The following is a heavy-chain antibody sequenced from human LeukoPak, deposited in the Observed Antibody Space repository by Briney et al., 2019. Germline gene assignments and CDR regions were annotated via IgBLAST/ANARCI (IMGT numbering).Heavy chain of an antibody. D-gene: IGHD3-22*01. Sequence: GGSLRLSCAASGFSFSTYAMSWVRQAPGKGLEWVSACAASGGPTYYADSVKGRFTISRDNSKNTLYLQMNSLRAEDTAVYYCAKGPTYYYDSSGYFNWGQGTLVTVSS. V-gene: IGHV3-23*01. CDR3: AKGPTYYYDSSGYFN. J-gene: IGHJ4*02. CDR1: GFSFSTYA. CDR2: CAASGGPT.